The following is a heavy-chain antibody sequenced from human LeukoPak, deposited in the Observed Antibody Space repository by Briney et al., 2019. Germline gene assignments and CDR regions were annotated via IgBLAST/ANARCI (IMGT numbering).Heavy chain of an antibody. CDR2: ISYDGSNK. CDR1: GFTFSSYA. D-gene: IGHD2-15*01. Sequence: PGRSLRLSCAASGFTFSSYAMHWVRQAPGKGLEWVAVISYDGSNKYYADSVKGRFTISRDNSENTLYPQMNSLRAEDTAVYYCARDTYCSGGSCYNWFDPWGQGTLVTVSS. CDR3: ARDTYCSGGSCYNWFDP. V-gene: IGHV3-30-3*01. J-gene: IGHJ5*02.